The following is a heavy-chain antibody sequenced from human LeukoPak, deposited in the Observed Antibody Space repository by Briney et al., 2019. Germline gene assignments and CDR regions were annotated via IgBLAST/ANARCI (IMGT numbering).Heavy chain of an antibody. CDR3: ARDRGRYYGDYNWFDP. J-gene: IGHJ5*02. D-gene: IGHD4-17*01. V-gene: IGHV4-59*12. CDR1: GFTFSSYA. CDR2: IYYSGST. Sequence: PGGSLRLSCAASGFTFSSYAMHWIRQPPGKGLEWIGYIYYSGSTNYNPSLKSRVTISLDTSKNQFSLKLSSVTAADTAVYYCARDRGRYYGDYNWFDPWGQGTLVTVSS.